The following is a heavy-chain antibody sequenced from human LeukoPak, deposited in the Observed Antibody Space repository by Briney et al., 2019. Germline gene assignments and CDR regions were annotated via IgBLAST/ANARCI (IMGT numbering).Heavy chain of an antibody. Sequence: GGSLRLSCAASGFTFSSYAMSWVRQAPGKGLEWVSAISGSGGSTYYAASVKGRFTISRDNSKNTLYLQMNSLRAEDTAVYYCAKAASSSWPSYYYGMDVWGQGTTVTVSS. D-gene: IGHD6-13*01. CDR2: ISGSGGST. V-gene: IGHV3-23*01. CDR3: AKAASSSWPSYYYGMDV. CDR1: GFTFSSYA. J-gene: IGHJ6*02.